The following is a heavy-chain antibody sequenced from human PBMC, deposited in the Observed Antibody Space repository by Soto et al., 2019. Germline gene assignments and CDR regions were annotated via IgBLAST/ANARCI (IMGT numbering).Heavy chain of an antibody. D-gene: IGHD6-6*01. CDR3: ARDRGIAARPLSYYYYYGMDV. CDR2: ISYDGSNK. J-gene: IGHJ6*02. Sequence: QVQLVGSGGGVVQPGRSLRLSCAASGFTFSSYAMHWVRQAPGKGLEWVAVISYDGSNKYYADSVKGRFTISRDNSKNTLYLQMNSLRAEDTAVYYCARDRGIAARPLSYYYYYGMDVWGQGTTVTVSS. V-gene: IGHV3-30-3*01. CDR1: GFTFSSYA.